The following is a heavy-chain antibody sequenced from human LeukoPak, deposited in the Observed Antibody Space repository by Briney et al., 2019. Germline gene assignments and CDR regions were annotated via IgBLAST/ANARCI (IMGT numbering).Heavy chain of an antibody. D-gene: IGHD4-17*01. CDR3: ARTGSTVTMLYPFDH. CDR1: GASISNFY. CDR2: IFHSGSA. V-gene: IGHV4-59*01. J-gene: IGHJ4*02. Sequence: RPSETLSLTCSVSGASISNFYWSWIRQPPGKGLEWIGYIFHSGSAHYNPSLKSRVSISVDTSKNQFSLKLSSVTAADTAVYYCARTGSTVTMLYPFDHWGQGTLVTVSS.